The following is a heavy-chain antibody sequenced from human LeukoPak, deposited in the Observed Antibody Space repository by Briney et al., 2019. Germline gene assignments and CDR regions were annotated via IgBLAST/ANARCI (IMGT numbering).Heavy chain of an antibody. J-gene: IGHJ4*02. V-gene: IGHV4-59*01. CDR1: GGSISSYY. Sequence: PSETLSLTCTVSGGSISSYYWSWIRQPPGKGLKWIGKIYYSGSTNYSPSLKSRVTISVDTSKNHFSLKLSSVTAADTAVYYCARGPMVRGVIITGDFDYWGQGTLVTVSS. CDR3: ARGPMVRGVIITGDFDY. CDR2: IYYSGST. D-gene: IGHD3-10*01.